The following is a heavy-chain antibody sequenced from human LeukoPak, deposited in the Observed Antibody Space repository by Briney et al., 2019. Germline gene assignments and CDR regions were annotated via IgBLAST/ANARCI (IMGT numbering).Heavy chain of an antibody. D-gene: IGHD6-19*01. CDR2: LYSGGTT. CDR1: GFTFSSYA. V-gene: IGHV3-53*05. CDR3: ASPGPGGAEAGLFDY. Sequence: GGSLRLSCAASGFTFSSYAMSWVRQAPGKGLEWVSVLYSGGTTYYADSVKGRFTISRDNSMNTLYLQMKSLRPEDTAVYYCASPGPGGAEAGLFDYWGQGTLVTVSS. J-gene: IGHJ4*02.